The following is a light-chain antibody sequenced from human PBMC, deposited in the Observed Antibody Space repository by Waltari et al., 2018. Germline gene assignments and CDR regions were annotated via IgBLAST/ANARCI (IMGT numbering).Light chain of an antibody. J-gene: IGLJ1*01. Sequence: QSVLTQPPSTSGTPGQRVTLSCSGSHSNIGSNYVYWYQQLPGTAPNLLIYKDSQRPSGGPDRFSGSKSGTSASLAISGLRSEDEADYYGAAWDDRRSGPIFATGTKVTV. CDR1: HSNIGSNY. CDR3: AAWDDRRSGPI. V-gene: IGLV1-47*01. CDR2: KDS.